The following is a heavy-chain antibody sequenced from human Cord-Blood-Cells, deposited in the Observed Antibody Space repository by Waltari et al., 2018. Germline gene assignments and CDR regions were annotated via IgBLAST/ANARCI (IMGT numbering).Heavy chain of an antibody. CDR3: ARVPAAARPKWFDP. D-gene: IGHD6-6*01. CDR2: IIPIFGTA. Sequence: QVQLVQSGAEVKKPGSSVKVSCTASGGTFSSYAISWVRQAPGQGLEWMGGIIPIFGTANYAQKFQGRVTITADESTSTAYMELSSLRSEDTAVYYCARVPAAARPKWFDPWGQGTLVTVSS. V-gene: IGHV1-69*01. J-gene: IGHJ5*02. CDR1: GGTFSSYA.